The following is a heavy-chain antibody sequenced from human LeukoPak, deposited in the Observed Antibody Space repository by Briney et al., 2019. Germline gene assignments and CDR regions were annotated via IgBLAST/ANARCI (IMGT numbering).Heavy chain of an antibody. Sequence: SETLSLTCTVSGGSISSYYWGWIRQPPGKGLEWIGYIYYSGSTNYNPSLKSRVTISVDTSKNQFSLKLSSVTAADTAVYYCARAVGATMELDYWGQGTLVTVSS. D-gene: IGHD1-26*01. J-gene: IGHJ4*02. CDR1: GGSISSYY. CDR3: ARAVGATMELDY. V-gene: IGHV4-59*01. CDR2: IYYSGST.